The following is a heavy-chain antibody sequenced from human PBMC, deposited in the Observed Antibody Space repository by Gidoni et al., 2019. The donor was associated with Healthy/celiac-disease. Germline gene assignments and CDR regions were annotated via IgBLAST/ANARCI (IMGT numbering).Heavy chain of an antibody. CDR1: GFTFSSYA. V-gene: IGHV3-23*01. CDR3: AKGSRQSISGGSAMIPG. Sequence: EVQLLESGGGLVQPGGSLRLSCAASGFTFSSYAMSWVRQAPGKGLEWVSAISGSGGSTYYADSVKGRFTISRDNSKNTLYLQMNSLRAEDTAVYYCAKGSRQSISGGSAMIPGWGQGTLVTVSS. CDR2: ISGSGGST. D-gene: IGHD3-22*01. J-gene: IGHJ4*02.